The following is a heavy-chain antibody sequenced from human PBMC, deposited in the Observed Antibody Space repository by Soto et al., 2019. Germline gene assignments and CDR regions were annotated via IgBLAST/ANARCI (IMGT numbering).Heavy chain of an antibody. V-gene: IGHV1-69*12. CDR2: IIPIFGTA. CDR3: ESVDYDCWSGPGGGMDV. Sequence: QVQLVQSGAEVKKPGSSVKVSCKASGGTFSSYAISWVRQAPGQGLEWMGGIIPIFGTANYAQKFQGRVTITADESTCTAYLELSCLRSEDTAVYYCESVDYDCWSGPGGGMDVWGQGTTVTVSS. J-gene: IGHJ6*02. D-gene: IGHD3-3*01. CDR1: GGTFSSYA.